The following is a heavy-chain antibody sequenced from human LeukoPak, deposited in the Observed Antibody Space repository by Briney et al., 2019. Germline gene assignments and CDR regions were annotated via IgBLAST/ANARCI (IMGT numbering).Heavy chain of an antibody. CDR3: AREPGRDIAAMDV. CDR2: IIPILGIA. Sequence: SVKVSCKASGFTFSRSAMQWVRQAPGQGLEWMGRIIPILGIANYAQKFQGRVTITADKSTSTAYMELSSLRSEDTAVYYCAREPGRDIAAMDVWGQGTTVTVSS. V-gene: IGHV1-69*04. J-gene: IGHJ6*02. D-gene: IGHD2-15*01. CDR1: GFTFSRSA.